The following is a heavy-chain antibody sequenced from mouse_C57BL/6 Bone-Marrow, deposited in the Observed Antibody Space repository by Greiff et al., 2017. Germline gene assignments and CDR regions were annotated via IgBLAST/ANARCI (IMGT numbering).Heavy chain of an antibody. CDR2: ISSGGDYI. D-gene: IGHD1-1*01. V-gene: IGHV5-9-1*02. CDR1: GFTFSSYA. Sequence: EVKVEESGEGLVKPGGSLKLSCAASGFTFSSYAMSWVRQTPEKRLEWVAYISSGGDYIYYADTVKGRFTISRDNARNTLYLQMSSLKSEDTAMYYCTKRAPPYVEGAMDYWGQGTSVTVSS. J-gene: IGHJ4*01. CDR3: TKRAPPYVEGAMDY.